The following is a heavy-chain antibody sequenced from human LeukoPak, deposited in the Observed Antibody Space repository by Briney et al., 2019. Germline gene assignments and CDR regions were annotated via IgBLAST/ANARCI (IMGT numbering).Heavy chain of an antibody. Sequence: GASVKVSCKASGGTFSSYAISWVRQAPGQGLEWMGGIIPIFGTANYAQKFQGRVTITADESTSTAYMELSSLRSEDTAVYYCTKDQISSAQTTEWAHEYWGQGTLVTVSS. J-gene: IGHJ4*02. CDR1: GGTFSSYA. CDR3: TKDQISSAQTTEWAHEY. CDR2: IIPIFGTA. D-gene: IGHD1-26*01. V-gene: IGHV1-69*13.